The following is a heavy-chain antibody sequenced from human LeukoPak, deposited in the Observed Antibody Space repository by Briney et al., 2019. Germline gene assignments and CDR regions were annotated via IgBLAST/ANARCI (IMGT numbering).Heavy chain of an antibody. V-gene: IGHV4-4*07. J-gene: IGHJ4*02. Sequence: SETLSLTCNVSGGSISSYYWSWIRQPAGEGLEWIGRIYASGSTNYNPSLKSRVTMSVDTSKNQFSLKLSSVTAADTAVYYCARPFCLRQRCYFDFWGQGTLVTVSS. CDR1: GGSISSYY. D-gene: IGHD3-16*01. CDR3: ARPFCLRQRCYFDF. CDR2: IYASGST.